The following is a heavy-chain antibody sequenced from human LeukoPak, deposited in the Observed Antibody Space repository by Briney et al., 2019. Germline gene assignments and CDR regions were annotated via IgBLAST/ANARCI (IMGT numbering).Heavy chain of an antibody. J-gene: IGHJ4*02. CDR3: ARDRSGFRGELHFDY. CDR1: GGSISSYY. Sequence: SETPSLTCAVSGGSISSYYWSWIRQPPGKGLEWIGYIYYSGSTNYNPSLKSRVTISVDTSKNQFSLKLSSVTAADTAVYYCARDRSGFRGELHFDYWGQGTLVTVSS. CDR2: IYYSGST. D-gene: IGHD3-16*01. V-gene: IGHV4-59*01.